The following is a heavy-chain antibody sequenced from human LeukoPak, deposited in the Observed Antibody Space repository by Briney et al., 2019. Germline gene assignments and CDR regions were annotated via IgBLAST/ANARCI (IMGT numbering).Heavy chain of an antibody. D-gene: IGHD3-22*01. CDR1: GGSISSSNW. CDR3: ARDNNGDYYDYNWFDP. V-gene: IGHV4-4*02. Sequence: SETLSLTCAVSGGSISSSNWWSWVRQPPGKGLEWIGEIYHSGSTNYNPSLKSRVTISADKSKNQFSLKLSSVTAADTAVYYCARDNNGDYYDYNWFDPWGQGTLVTVSS. CDR2: IYHSGST. J-gene: IGHJ5*02.